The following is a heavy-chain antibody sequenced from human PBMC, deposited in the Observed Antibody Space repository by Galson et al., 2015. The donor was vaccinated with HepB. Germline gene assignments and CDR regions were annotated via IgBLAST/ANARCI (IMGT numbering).Heavy chain of an antibody. CDR1: GYTLTELS. Sequence: SVKVSCKVSGYTLTELSMHWVRQAPGKGLEWMGGFDPEDGETIYAQKFQGRVTMTEDTSTDTAYMELSSLRSEDTAVYYCATGVAVAGRQSYYYYYYGMDVWGQGTTVTVSS. J-gene: IGHJ6*02. CDR2: FDPEDGET. D-gene: IGHD6-19*01. V-gene: IGHV1-24*01. CDR3: ATGVAVAGRQSYYYYYYGMDV.